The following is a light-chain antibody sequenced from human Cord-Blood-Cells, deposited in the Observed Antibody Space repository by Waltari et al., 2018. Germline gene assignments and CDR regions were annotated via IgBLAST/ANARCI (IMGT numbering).Light chain of an antibody. V-gene: IGLV2-11*01. CDR3: CSYAGSYV. CDR2: DVS. Sequence: QAALTQPRPVSGSPGQSVTISCTGTSSAAGGYNYATCYQQHPGKAHKLMIYDVSKRPSGVPDRFSGSKSGNTASLTISGLQAEDEADYYCCSYAGSYVFGTGTKVTVL. J-gene: IGLJ1*01. CDR1: SSAAGGYNY.